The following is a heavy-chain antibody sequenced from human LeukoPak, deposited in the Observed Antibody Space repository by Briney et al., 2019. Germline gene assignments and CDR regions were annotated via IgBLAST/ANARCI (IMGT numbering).Heavy chain of an antibody. CDR1: GFTFSDYY. J-gene: IGHJ4*02. CDR3: AKGRQSSDYYYEFDY. Sequence: GGSLRLSCAASGFTFSDYYMSWIRQAPGKGLEWVSYISSSGSTIYYADSVKGRFTISRDNSKNTLYLQMNSLRAEDTALYFCAKGRQSSDYYYEFDYWGQGTLVTVSS. V-gene: IGHV3-11*04. D-gene: IGHD3-22*01. CDR2: ISSSGSTI.